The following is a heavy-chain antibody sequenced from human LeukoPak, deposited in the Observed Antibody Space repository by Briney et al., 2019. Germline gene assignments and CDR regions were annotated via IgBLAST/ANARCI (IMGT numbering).Heavy chain of an antibody. J-gene: IGHJ4*02. D-gene: IGHD3-3*01. CDR3: ARDGKRSPRDFWSGYHDC. CDR1: GFTSSNGW. V-gene: IGHV3-15*01. CDR2: IKRKSEGGTT. Sequence: PGGSLRLSCAASGFTSSNGWMSWVRQAPGKGLEWVGRIKRKSEGGTTDYAAPVKGRFTISRDDSKNTLYLQMNSLKIEDTAVYYCARDGKRSPRDFWSGYHDCWGQGTLVTVSS.